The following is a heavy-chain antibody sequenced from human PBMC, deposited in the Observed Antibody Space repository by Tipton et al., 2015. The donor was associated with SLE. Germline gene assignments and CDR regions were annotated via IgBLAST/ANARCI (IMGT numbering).Heavy chain of an antibody. J-gene: IGHJ5*02. Sequence: TLSLTCAVSGGSISSGGYSWSWIRQPPGKGLEWIGYIYHSGSTYYNPSLKSRVTISVDRSKNQFSLKLSSVTAADTAVYYCARGGTGLAARDGWFDPWGQGTLVTVSS. V-gene: IGHV4-30-2*01. CDR3: ARGGTGLAARDGWFDP. CDR2: IYHSGST. CDR1: GGSISSGGYS. D-gene: IGHD6-6*01.